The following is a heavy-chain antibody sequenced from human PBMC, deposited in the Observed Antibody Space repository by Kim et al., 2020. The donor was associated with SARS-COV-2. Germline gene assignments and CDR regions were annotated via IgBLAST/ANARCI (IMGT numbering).Heavy chain of an antibody. CDR2: ISYGGANR. V-gene: IGHV3-30*03. CDR3: VRGAAVTLTSTELYYFDH. CDR1: GFTFRSYG. Sequence: WGSLRLSCSASGFTFRSYGMHWVRQAPGKGLEWVSIISYGGANRYYADSVRGRFTISRDNSKNTVFLQMNSLGTDDSAVYYCVRGAAVTLTSTELYYFDHWGQGILVTVSS. D-gene: IGHD2-15*01. J-gene: IGHJ4*02.